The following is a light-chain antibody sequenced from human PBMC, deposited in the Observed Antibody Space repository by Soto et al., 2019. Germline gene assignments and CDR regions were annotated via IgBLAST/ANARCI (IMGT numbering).Light chain of an antibody. CDR1: QSVSSY. CDR2: DAS. CDR3: QQRSNWPVT. Sequence: EIVLTQSPATLSLSPGEGATLSCRASQSVSSYLAWYQQKPGQAPRLLIYDASNRATGIPARFSGSGSGTDFTLIISSLEPADFAVYYCQQRSNWPVTFGLGTKVDI. V-gene: IGKV3-11*01. J-gene: IGKJ1*01.